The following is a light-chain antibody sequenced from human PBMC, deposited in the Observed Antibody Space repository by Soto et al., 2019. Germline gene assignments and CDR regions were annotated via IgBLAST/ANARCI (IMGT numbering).Light chain of an antibody. Sequence: PMTQSPSTLSASVGDRVTITCRASQSISSWLAWYQQKPGKAPKLLIYKASSLESGVPSRFSGSGSGTEFTLTISSLQPDDFATYYCQQYNTFSSFTFGPGTKVDIK. CDR1: QSISSW. V-gene: IGKV1-5*03. CDR2: KAS. J-gene: IGKJ3*01. CDR3: QQYNTFSSFT.